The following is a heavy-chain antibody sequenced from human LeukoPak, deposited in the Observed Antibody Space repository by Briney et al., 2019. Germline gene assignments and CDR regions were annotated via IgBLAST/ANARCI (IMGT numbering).Heavy chain of an antibody. V-gene: IGHV3-74*01. J-gene: IGHJ4*02. CDR1: GFTFSSYW. CDR2: INSDGSST. Sequence: QPGGSLRLSCAASGFTFSSYWMHWVRQAPGKGLVWVSRINSDGSSTSYADSVKGRFTISRDNAKNTLYLQMNSLRAEDTAVYYCARDPEPRNFWSGYTDYYFDYWGQGTLVTVSS. D-gene: IGHD3-3*01. CDR3: ARDPEPRNFWSGYTDYYFDY.